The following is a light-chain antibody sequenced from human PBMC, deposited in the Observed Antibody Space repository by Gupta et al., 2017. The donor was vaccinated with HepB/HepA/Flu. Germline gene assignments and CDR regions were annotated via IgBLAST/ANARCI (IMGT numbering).Light chain of an antibody. CDR3: HQYDSTPIT. Sequence: DNVLTQSPGTLSMSSGESVTLPCRASESVTSNYLAWYQQKPGQAPRLLIYGASSRAAGIPDRFSGSGSGTDFTLTITSLEPEDAGAYYCHQYDSTPITFGQGTKLQIK. CDR1: ESVTSNY. J-gene: IGKJ2*01. CDR2: GAS. V-gene: IGKV3-20*01.